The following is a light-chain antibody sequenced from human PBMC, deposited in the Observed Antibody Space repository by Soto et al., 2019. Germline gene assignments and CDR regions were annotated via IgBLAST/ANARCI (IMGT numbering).Light chain of an antibody. Sequence: QSVLTQPPSVSRAPGQRVTISCTGSSSNIGAGYDVHWYQQLPGTAPKLLIYGNSNRPSGVPDRFSGSKSGTSASLAITGLQAEDEADYYCQYYDSSLSGVFGTGTKVTVL. CDR1: SSNIGAGYD. CDR2: GNS. CDR3: QYYDSSLSGV. J-gene: IGLJ1*01. V-gene: IGLV1-40*01.